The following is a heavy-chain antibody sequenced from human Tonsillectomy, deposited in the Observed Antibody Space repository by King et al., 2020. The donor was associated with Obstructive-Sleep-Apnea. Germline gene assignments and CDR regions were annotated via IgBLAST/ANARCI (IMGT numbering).Heavy chain of an antibody. V-gene: IGHV1-69*12. J-gene: IGHJ6*02. CDR1: GGTFSSYA. CDR3: ARALDEIVVVAPANYHYYGMDV. D-gene: IGHD2-2*01. Sequence: QLVQSGAEVKKPGSSVKVSCKASGGTFSSYAISWVRQAPGQGLEWMGGIIPIFGTANYAQKFQGRVTITADESTSTAYMELSRLRSEDTAVYYCARALDEIVVVAPANYHYYGMDVWGQGTTVTVSS. CDR2: IIPIFGTA.